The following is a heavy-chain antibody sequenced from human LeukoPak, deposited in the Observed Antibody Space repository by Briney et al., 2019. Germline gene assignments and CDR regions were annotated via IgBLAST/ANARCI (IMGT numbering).Heavy chain of an antibody. CDR1: GVAFSSYS. V-gene: IGHV3-7*05. D-gene: IGHD2-8*02. CDR2: INKDGGEN. Sequence: PGGSLRLSCAASGVAFSSYSIHWVRQAPGKGLGCGANINKDGGENYYVVSVKGRFTISRHNAKSSLHLPMNSLSVEDTAVYYCEGGDGWFMPIWGQGTLVTVSS. CDR3: EGGDGWFMPI. J-gene: IGHJ4*02.